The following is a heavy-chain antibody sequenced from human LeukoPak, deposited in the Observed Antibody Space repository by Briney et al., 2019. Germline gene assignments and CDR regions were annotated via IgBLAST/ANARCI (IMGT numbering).Heavy chain of an antibody. CDR1: GYIFTGYY. D-gene: IGHD3-9*01. CDR3: VRLYDWGRLDY. J-gene: IGHJ4*02. CDR2: INPNSGGT. V-gene: IGHV1-2*02. Sequence: ASVKVSCKASGYIFTGYYIHWVRQAPGQGLEWMGWINPNSGGTNYAQKFQGRVTMTRDTSIRTAYMELSRLTSDDTAVYYCVRLYDWGRLDYWGQGTLVTVSS.